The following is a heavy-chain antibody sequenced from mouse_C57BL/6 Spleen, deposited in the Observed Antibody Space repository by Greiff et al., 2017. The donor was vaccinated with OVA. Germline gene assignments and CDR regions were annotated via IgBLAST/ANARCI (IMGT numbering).Heavy chain of an antibody. J-gene: IGHJ4*01. Sequence: VQLQESGAELAKPGASVKLSCKASGYTFTSYWMHWVKQRPGQGLEWIGYINPSSGYTKYNQQFKVKATLTADKSSSTAYLQLSSLTYDDSAVYYCTRSSSVGEYYYAMDYWGQGTSVTVSS. V-gene: IGHV1-7*01. CDR3: TRSSSVGEYYYAMDY. CDR1: GYTFTSYW. D-gene: IGHD3-2*02. CDR2: INPSSGYT.